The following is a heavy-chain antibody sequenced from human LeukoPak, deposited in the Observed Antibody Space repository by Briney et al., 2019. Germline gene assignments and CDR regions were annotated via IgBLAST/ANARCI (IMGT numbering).Heavy chain of an antibody. CDR1: GFTFTSSA. V-gene: IGHV1-58*02. Sequence: GASVKVSCKASGFTFTSSAMRWVRQARGQRLEWIGWIVVGSGNTNYAQKFQERVTITRDMSTSTAYMELSSLRSEDTAVYYCAAGGGGSLLFDYWGQGTLVTVSS. D-gene: IGHD2-15*01. CDR3: AAGGGGSLLFDY. J-gene: IGHJ4*02. CDR2: IVVGSGNT.